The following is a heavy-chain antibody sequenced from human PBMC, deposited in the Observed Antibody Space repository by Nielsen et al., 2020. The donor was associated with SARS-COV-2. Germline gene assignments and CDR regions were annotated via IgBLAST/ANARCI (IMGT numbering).Heavy chain of an antibody. CDR3: ASPFDF. CDR1: GFTFSDYW. CDR2: IKQDGSVK. V-gene: IGHV3-7*03. J-gene: IGHJ4*02. Sequence: GESLKISCAASGFTFSDYWMHWVRQAPGKGPEWVANIKQDGSVKNDVDSVKGRFTISRDNAKNSLFLQMNSLRAEDTALYYCASPFDFWGQGILVTVSS.